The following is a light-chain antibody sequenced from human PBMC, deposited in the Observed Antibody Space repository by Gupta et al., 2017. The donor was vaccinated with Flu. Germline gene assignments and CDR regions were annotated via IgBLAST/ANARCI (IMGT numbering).Light chain of an antibody. J-gene: IGKJ2*03. CDR1: QSVSSN. Sequence: EVVMTQSPATLSVSPGERATLSCRASQSVSSNFAWYQQKPGQAPRLLIYGASTRATGIPARFSGSGSGTEFTLTISSRQSEDFAVYYCQQDNNWPRSFGQGTKLEIK. CDR2: GAS. CDR3: QQDNNWPRS. V-gene: IGKV3-15*01.